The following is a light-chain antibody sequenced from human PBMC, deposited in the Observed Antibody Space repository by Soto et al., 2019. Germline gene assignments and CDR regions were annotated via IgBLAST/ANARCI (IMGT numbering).Light chain of an antibody. CDR1: QSVSNNY. V-gene: IGKV3-20*01. CDR3: QQYGRSGT. J-gene: IGKJ1*01. Sequence: VLTQSPGTLSLSPGEGATLSCRASQSVSNNYLAWYQQKPGQAPRLLIYGASNRATGIPDRFSGSGSGTDFTLTISRLEPRDFAVYYCQQYGRSGTLGQGTKVDIK. CDR2: GAS.